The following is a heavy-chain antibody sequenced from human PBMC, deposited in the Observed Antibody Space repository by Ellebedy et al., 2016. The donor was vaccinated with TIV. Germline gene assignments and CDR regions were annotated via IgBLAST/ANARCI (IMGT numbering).Heavy chain of an antibody. CDR3: AKELTGNRGGWGWYFDL. CDR1: GFTLSSYG. D-gene: IGHD1-20*01. J-gene: IGHJ2*01. Sequence: GESLKISCAASGFTLSSYGMNWVRQAPGKGLEWVSGITSAGVGTYNTASVKGRFTISRDNSKNTLFLQMSSLRVEDTAVYYCAKELTGNRGGWGWYFDLWGRGALVTVSS. CDR2: ITSAGVGT. V-gene: IGHV3-23*01.